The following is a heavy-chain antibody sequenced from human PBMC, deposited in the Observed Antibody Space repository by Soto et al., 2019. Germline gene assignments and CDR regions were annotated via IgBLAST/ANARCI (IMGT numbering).Heavy chain of an antibody. CDR2: ISGSGGST. D-gene: IGHD6-6*01. V-gene: IGHV3-23*01. J-gene: IGHJ4*02. CDR1: GFTFSSYA. Sequence: GGSLRLSCAASGFTFSSYAMSWVRQAPGKGLEWVSAISGSGGSTYYADSVKGRFTISRDNSKNTLYLRMNSLRAEDTAVYYCAKDHPHSSSRTRFDYWGQGTLVTVSS. CDR3: AKDHPHSSSRTRFDY.